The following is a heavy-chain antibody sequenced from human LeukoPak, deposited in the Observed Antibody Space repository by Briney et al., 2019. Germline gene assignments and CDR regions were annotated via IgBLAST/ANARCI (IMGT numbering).Heavy chain of an antibody. D-gene: IGHD3-22*01. CDR1: GFTFSGCW. CDR3: ATPLDYYDSSGYHQGGD. Sequence: GGSLRLSCAASGFTFSGCWMTWVRQAPGKGLEWVATIKEDGSKKNYVDSVKGRFTIFRDNAKNSLYLQMNSLRAEDTAVYYCATPLDYYDSSGYHQGGDWGQGTLVPSPQ. V-gene: IGHV3-7*03. CDR2: IKEDGSKK. J-gene: IGHJ4*02.